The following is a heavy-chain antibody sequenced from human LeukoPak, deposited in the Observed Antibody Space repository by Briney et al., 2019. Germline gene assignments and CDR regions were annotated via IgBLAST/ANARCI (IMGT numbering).Heavy chain of an antibody. Sequence: SVRVSCKASGGTFSSYAISWVRQAPGQGLEWMGGIIPILSRANYAQKFQGRVTITADESKSTAYMELSSLRSEDTAVYYCAREVGGTGTTPEDPDYYYYMDVWGKGTPVTVSS. D-gene: IGHD1-7*01. CDR3: AREVGGTGTTPEDPDYYYYMDV. J-gene: IGHJ6*03. CDR1: GGTFSSYA. CDR2: IIPILSRA. V-gene: IGHV1-69*10.